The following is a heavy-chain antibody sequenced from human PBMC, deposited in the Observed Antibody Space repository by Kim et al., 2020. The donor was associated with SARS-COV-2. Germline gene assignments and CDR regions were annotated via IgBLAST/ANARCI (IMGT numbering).Heavy chain of an antibody. V-gene: IGHV3-23*01. Sequence: GGSLRLSCAASGFTFSSYAMSWVRQAPGKGLEWVSAISGSGGSTYYADSVKGRFTISRDNSKNTLYLQMNSLRAEDTAVYYCAKSLTFGGVIIAQGFDYWGQGTLVTVSS. CDR1: GFTFSSYA. D-gene: IGHD3-16*01. CDR3: AKSLTFGGVIIAQGFDY. J-gene: IGHJ4*02. CDR2: ISGSGGST.